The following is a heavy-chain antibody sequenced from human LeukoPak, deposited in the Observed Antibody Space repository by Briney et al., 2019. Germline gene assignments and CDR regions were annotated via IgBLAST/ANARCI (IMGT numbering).Heavy chain of an antibody. J-gene: IGHJ4*02. CDR2: ISGSGGST. D-gene: IGHD4-23*01. CDR3: ARGTTVVTLRVLDY. V-gene: IGHV3-23*01. Sequence: PGGSLRLSCAASGFTFSSYAMSWVRQAPGKGLEWVSAISGSGGSTYYADSVKGRFTISRDNSKNTLYLQMNSLRAEDTAVYYCARGTTVVTLRVLDYWGQGTLVTVSS. CDR1: GFTFSSYA.